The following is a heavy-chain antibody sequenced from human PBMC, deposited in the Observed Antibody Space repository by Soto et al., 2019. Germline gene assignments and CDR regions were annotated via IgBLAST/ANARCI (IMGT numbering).Heavy chain of an antibody. CDR3: TTGDLSKGRYF. V-gene: IGHV3-15*01. CDR2: IKSRTDGGTV. J-gene: IGHJ4*02. D-gene: IGHD3-16*02. Sequence: PGGSLRLSCAGSGFTFSDACLTWIRQAPGRGLEWVGRIKSRTDGGTVDYAAAVNGRFTLSRHDSESTVYLQMNSLKTEDTALYYCTTGDLSKGRYFWGRGALVTVSS. CDR1: GFTFSDAC.